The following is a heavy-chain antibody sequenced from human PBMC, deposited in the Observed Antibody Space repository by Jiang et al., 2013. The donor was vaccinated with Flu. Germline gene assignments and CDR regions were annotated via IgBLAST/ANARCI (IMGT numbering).Heavy chain of an antibody. J-gene: IGHJ6*04. D-gene: IGHD3-3*01. CDR3: ARGAIFGVGPTYYGMDV. V-gene: IGHV4-31*01. Sequence: PSQTPVPHLHCLWWLHQQWWLLLELDPPAPRKGLEWIGYIYYSGSTYYNPSLKSLVTISVDTSKNQXSLKLSSVTAADTAVYYCARGAIFGVGPTYYGMDVWGKGTTVTVSS. CDR2: IYYSGST. CDR1: WLHQQWWLL.